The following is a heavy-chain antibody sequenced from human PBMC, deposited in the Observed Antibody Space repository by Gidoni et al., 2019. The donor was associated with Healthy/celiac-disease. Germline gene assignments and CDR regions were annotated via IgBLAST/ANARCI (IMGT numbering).Heavy chain of an antibody. CDR2: IYPGDSDT. D-gene: IGHD3-3*01. CDR1: GYSFTSYW. CDR3: ARHVNYDFWSGYLEYNWFDP. V-gene: IGHV5-51*01. J-gene: IGHJ5*02. Sequence: EVQLVQSGAEVKKPGESLKISCKGSGYSFTSYWIGWVRQMPGKGLEWMGIIYPGDSDTRYSPSFQGQVTISADKSISIAYLQWSSLKASDTAMYYCARHVNYDFWSGYLEYNWFDPWGQGTLVTVSS.